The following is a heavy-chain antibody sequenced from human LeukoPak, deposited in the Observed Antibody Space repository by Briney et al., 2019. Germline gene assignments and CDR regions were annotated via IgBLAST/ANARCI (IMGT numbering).Heavy chain of an antibody. J-gene: IGHJ3*02. D-gene: IGHD6-13*01. CDR2: INPNSGGT. V-gene: IGHV1-2*02. CDR1: GYTFTGYY. Sequence: ASVKVSCKASGYTFTGYYMHWVRQAPGQGLEWMGWINPNSGGTNYAQKFQGRVTMTRDTSISTAYMELSRLRSDDTAVYYCARDQSVRLLQTSSTYFKHVFAIWGQGSMVTASS. CDR3: ARDQSVRLLQTSSTYFKHVFAI.